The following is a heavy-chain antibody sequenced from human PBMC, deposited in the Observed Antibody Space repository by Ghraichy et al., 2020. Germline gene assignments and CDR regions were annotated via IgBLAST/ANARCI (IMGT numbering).Heavy chain of an antibody. CDR3: ARGSSGAHQDWFDP. J-gene: IGHJ5*02. Sequence: GGSLRLSCAASGFTFSNYWMSWARQAPGKGLEWVANIRQDGSEKHYVDSVEGRITISRDNAKNSLYLQMNSLRAEDTAVYYCARGSSGAHQDWFDPWGQGTVVTVSS. CDR1: GFTFSNYW. CDR2: IRQDGSEK. D-gene: IGHD6-19*01. V-gene: IGHV3-7*03.